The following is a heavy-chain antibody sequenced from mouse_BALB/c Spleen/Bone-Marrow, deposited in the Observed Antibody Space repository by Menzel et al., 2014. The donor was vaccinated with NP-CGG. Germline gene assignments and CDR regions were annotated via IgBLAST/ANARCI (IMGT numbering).Heavy chain of an antibody. V-gene: IGHV1S16*01. CDR2: INPSNGDT. Sequence: QVQLQQSGAELVRPGASVKLSCKASGYTFISSWMHWVKLRPGQGFEWIGEINPSNGDTNYNEKFKRKATLTVDKSSSTAYMQLSSLTSEDSAVYYCTNYGYDWGQGTALTVSS. CDR3: TNYGYD. CDR1: GYTFISSW. D-gene: IGHD1-2*01. J-gene: IGHJ2*01.